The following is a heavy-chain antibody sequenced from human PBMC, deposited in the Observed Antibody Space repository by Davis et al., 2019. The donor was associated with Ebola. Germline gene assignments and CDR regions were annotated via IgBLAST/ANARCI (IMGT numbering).Heavy chain of an antibody. CDR3: ARGPPTYYYDSSGLWYFDL. CDR1: GFTFTSSA. J-gene: IGHJ2*01. D-gene: IGHD3-22*01. V-gene: IGHV1-58*01. Sequence: SVKVSCKASGFTFTSSAVQWVRQARGQRLEWIGWIVVGSGNTNYAQKFQERVTITRDMSTSTAYMELSRLRSDDTAVYYCARGPPTYYYDSSGLWYFDLWGRGTLVTVSS. CDR2: IVVGSGNT.